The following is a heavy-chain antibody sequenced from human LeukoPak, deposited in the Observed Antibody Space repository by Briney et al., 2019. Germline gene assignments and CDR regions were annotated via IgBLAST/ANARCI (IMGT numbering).Heavy chain of an antibody. CDR1: GVSISSDVSY. CDR2: ISYSGST. J-gene: IGHJ3*02. Sequence: PSETLSLTCTVSGVSISSDVSYWSWIRQHPGRGLEWIGYISYSGSTYQNPSLKSRVTISLDTSKNQFSLKLNSVTAADTAVYYCARDVDNNDAFHIWGQGTMVTVSS. V-gene: IGHV4-31*03. CDR3: ARDVDNNDAFHI. D-gene: IGHD2-15*01.